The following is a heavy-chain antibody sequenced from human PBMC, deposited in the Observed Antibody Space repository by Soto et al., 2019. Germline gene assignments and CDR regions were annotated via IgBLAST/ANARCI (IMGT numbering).Heavy chain of an antibody. CDR3: AADPDRAPYYYYGMDV. Sequence: GASVKVSCKASGFTFTSSAVQWVRQARGQRLEWIGWIVVGSGNTNYAQKFQERVTITRDMSTSTAYMELSSLRSEDTAVYYCAADPDRAPYYYYGMDVWGQGTTVTVSS. CDR1: GFTFTSSA. J-gene: IGHJ6*02. D-gene: IGHD3-16*02. CDR2: IVVGSGNT. V-gene: IGHV1-58*01.